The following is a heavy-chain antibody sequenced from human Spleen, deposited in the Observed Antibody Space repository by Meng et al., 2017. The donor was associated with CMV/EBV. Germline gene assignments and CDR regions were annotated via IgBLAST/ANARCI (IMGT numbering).Heavy chain of an antibody. V-gene: IGHV3-7*01. J-gene: IGHJ6*02. CDR2: IKQDGSEK. CDR3: ARESGLRLGELEFYYGMDV. D-gene: IGHD3-16*01. Sequence: ESLKISCSTSGFTFSNYWMTWLRQIPGKGLEWVANIKQDGSEKYYVDSVKGRFTISRDNVKNSLYLQMDSLRAEDTAVYYCARESGLRLGELEFYYGMDVWGQGTTVTVSS. CDR1: GFTFSNYW.